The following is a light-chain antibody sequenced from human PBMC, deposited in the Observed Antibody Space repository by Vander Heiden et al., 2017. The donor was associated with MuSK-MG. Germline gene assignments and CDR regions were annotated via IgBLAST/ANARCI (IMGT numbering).Light chain of an antibody. CDR1: QSISSR. CDR3: QQYNSYPLT. V-gene: IGKV1-5*01. CDR2: DAS. Sequence: MQMTQSPSTLSASVGDRVTITCRASQSISSRLAWYQQKPGKAPKLLIYDASSLESGVPSRFSGSGSGTEFTLTINSLQPDDFAIYYCQQYNSYPLTFGGGTKVEIK. J-gene: IGKJ4*01.